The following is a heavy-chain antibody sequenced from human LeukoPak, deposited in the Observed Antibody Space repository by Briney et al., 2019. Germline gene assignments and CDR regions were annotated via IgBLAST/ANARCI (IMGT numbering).Heavy chain of an antibody. CDR1: GFTFSSCW. V-gene: IGHV3-7*03. J-gene: IGHJ6*02. CDR2: IKQDGSEK. CDR3: ARAMDV. Sequence: GGSLRLSCAASGFTFSSCWMNWVRQAPGKGLEWVANIKQDGSEKYYVDSVKGRFTISRDNAKNSLYLQMNSLRAEDTAVYYCARAMDVWGQGTTVTVSS.